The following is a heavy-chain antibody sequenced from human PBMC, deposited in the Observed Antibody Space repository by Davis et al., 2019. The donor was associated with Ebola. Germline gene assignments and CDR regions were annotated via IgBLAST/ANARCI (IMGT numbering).Heavy chain of an antibody. J-gene: IGHJ4*02. D-gene: IGHD1-26*01. CDR1: GFTFSSYG. V-gene: IGHV3-30*18. CDR3: AKDDGGSYFPSGY. CDR2: ISYDGSNK. Sequence: PGGSLRLSCAASGFTFSSYGMHWVRQAPGKGLEWVAVISYDGSNKYYADSVKGRFTISRDNSKNTLYLQMNSLRAEDTAVYYCAKDDGGSYFPSGYWGQGTLVTVSS.